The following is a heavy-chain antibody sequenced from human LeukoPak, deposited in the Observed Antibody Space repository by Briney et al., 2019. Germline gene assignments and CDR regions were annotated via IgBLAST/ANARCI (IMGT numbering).Heavy chain of an antibody. CDR3: AKAPYYYDSSGYYDH. Sequence: GGSLRLSCAAPGFTFTTYSMSWVRAAPGKGLEWVSAISGSGGSTYYADSVKGRFTISRDNSKNTLYLQMNSLRAEDTAVYYCAKAPYYYDSSGYYDHWGQGTLVTVSS. CDR2: ISGSGGST. J-gene: IGHJ5*02. CDR1: GFTFTTYS. D-gene: IGHD3-22*01. V-gene: IGHV3-23*01.